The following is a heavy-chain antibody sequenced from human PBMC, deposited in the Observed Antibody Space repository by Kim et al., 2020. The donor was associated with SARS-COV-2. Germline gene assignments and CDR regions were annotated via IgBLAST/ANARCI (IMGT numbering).Heavy chain of an antibody. CDR1: GGSISSYY. Sequence: SETLSLTCTVSGGSISSYYWSWIRQPPGKGLEWIGYIYYSGSTNYNPSLKSRVTISVDTSKNQFSLKLSSVTAADTAVYYCARDLVENGMDVWGQGTTVTVSS. J-gene: IGHJ6*02. D-gene: IGHD3-16*02. V-gene: IGHV4-59*01. CDR3: ARDLVENGMDV. CDR2: IYYSGST.